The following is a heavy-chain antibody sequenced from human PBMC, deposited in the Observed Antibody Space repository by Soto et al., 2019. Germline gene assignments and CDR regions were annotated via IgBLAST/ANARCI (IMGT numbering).Heavy chain of an antibody. CDR3: AKDRTTSGVVGDAFDI. Sequence: ESGGGVVRPGTSLRLSCAASGFTFSRHGMHWVRQAPGKGLEWVAVTSSDGSKKYYGDAVKGRFTISRDNSRNTLYVQMSSLRPDDTAVYYCAKDRTTSGVVGDAFDIWGQGTMVIVS. CDR1: GFTFSRHG. CDR2: TSSDGSKK. V-gene: IGHV3-30*18. J-gene: IGHJ3*02. D-gene: IGHD2-15*01.